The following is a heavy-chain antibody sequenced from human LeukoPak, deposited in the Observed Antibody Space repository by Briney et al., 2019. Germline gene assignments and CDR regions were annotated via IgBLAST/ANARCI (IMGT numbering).Heavy chain of an antibody. CDR1: GGSIXXXXX. V-gene: IGHV4-4*02. J-gene: IGHJ5*02. CDR3: SRESXXXCPFGH. Sequence: SLTXGVSGGSIXXXXXWSXXXXPXXGXLEWIGEISLRGRTQYNPSLKSRVNISIDESKNHLYLSLASVTAADTAVYYCSRESXXXCPFGHWGQGTXVXVTS. CDR2: ISLRGRT.